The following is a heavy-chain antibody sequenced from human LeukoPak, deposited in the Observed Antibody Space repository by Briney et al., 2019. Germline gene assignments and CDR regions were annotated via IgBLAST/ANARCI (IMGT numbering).Heavy chain of an antibody. D-gene: IGHD6-13*01. J-gene: IGHJ4*02. CDR1: EGTFSSYA. CDR2: IIPIFGTA. CDR3: ASGYSSSWYGY. V-gene: IGHV1-69*13. Sequence: ASVKVSCKASEGTFSSYAISWVRQAPGQGLEWMGGIIPIFGTANYAQKFQGRVTITADESTSTAYMELSSLRSEDTAVYYCASGYSSSWYGYWGQGTLVTVSS.